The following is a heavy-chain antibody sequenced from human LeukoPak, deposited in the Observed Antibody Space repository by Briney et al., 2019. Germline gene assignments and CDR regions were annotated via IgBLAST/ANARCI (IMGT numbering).Heavy chain of an antibody. Sequence: PGGSLRLSCAASGFTFSSYSFNWVRQVPGKGLEWVSSITTTFYTYYTDSVKGRFTISRDNAKNTVYLQMNSLRAEDTAVYYCARDWIDRGTFDPWGQGTLVTVSS. CDR3: ARDWIDRGTFDP. V-gene: IGHV3-21*01. D-gene: IGHD2-2*03. J-gene: IGHJ5*02. CDR1: GFTFSSYS. CDR2: ITTTFYT.